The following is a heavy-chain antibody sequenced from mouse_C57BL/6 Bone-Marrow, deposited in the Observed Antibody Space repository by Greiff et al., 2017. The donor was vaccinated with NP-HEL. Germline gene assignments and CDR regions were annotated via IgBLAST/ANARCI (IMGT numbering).Heavy chain of an antibody. CDR1: GFTFSSYA. CDR3: ARAGSYGYIDV. J-gene: IGHJ1*03. Sequence: EVQVVESGGGLVKPGGSLKLSCAASGFTFSSYAMSWVRQTPEQRLEWVATISDGGSYTYYPDNVKGRFTISRDNAKNNLYLQMSHLKSEDTAMYDCARAGSYGYIDVWGTGTTVTVSS. CDR2: ISDGGSYT. D-gene: IGHD1-1*02. V-gene: IGHV5-4*01.